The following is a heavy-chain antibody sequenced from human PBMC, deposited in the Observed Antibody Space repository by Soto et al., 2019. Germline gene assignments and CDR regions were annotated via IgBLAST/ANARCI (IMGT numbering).Heavy chain of an antibody. Sequence: SETLSLTCTVSGGSISSGGYYWSWIRQHPGKGLEWIGYIYYSGSTYYKPSLKSRVTISVDTSKNQFSLKLSSVTAADTAVYYCARVSVRYCTNGVCSSWFDPWGQGTLVTVSS. CDR2: IYYSGST. D-gene: IGHD2-8*01. V-gene: IGHV4-31*03. CDR1: GGSISSGGYY. CDR3: ARVSVRYCTNGVCSSWFDP. J-gene: IGHJ5*02.